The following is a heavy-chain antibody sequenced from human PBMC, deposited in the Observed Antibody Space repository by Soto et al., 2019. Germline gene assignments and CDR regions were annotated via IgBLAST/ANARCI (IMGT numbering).Heavy chain of an antibody. V-gene: IGHV3-15*01. J-gene: IGHJ4*02. D-gene: IGHD2-2*01. Sequence: GGSLRLSCAASGFTFSNAWMSWVRQAPGKGLEWVGRIKSKTDGGTTDYAAPVKGRFTISRDDSKNTLYLQMNSLKTEYTAVYCCTTGPFQPLLYCSSTSCYFRGDYWGQGTLVTVSS. CDR3: TTGPFQPLLYCSSTSCYFRGDY. CDR1: GFTFSNAW. CDR2: IKSKTDGGTT.